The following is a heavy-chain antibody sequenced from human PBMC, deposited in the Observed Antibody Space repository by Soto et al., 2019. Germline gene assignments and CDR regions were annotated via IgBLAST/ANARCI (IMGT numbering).Heavy chain of an antibody. CDR1: GFTFDDYA. V-gene: IGHV3-9*01. CDR3: AKEWCGGDCWSFDL. D-gene: IGHD2-21*01. J-gene: IGHJ2*01. Sequence: GGSLRLSCAASGFTFDDYAMHWVRQAPGKGLEWVSGISWNSGSIGYADSVKGRFTISRDNAKNSLYLQMNSLRAEDTALYYCAKEWCGGDCWSFDLWGRGTLVTVSS. CDR2: ISWNSGSI.